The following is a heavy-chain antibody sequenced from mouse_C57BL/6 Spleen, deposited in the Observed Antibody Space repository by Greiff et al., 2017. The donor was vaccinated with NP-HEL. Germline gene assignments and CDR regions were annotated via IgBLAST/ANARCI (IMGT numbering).Heavy chain of an antibody. D-gene: IGHD1-1*01. J-gene: IGHJ4*01. CDR3: AIPTLLRQRAMDY. Sequence: QVQLQQPGAELVRPGTSVKLSCKASGYTFTSYWMHWVKQRPGQGLEWIGVIDPSDSYTNYNQKFKGKATLTVDTSSSTAYMQLSSLTSEDSAVYYCAIPTLLRQRAMDYWGQGTSVTVSS. V-gene: IGHV1-59*01. CDR1: GYTFTSYW. CDR2: IDPSDSYT.